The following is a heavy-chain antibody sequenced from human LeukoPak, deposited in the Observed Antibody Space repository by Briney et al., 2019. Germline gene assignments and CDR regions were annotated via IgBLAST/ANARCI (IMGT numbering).Heavy chain of an antibody. CDR1: GASISSDY. J-gene: IGHJ4*02. Sequence: SETLSLTRTVSGASISSDYWSWIRQPPGKELEWIGYSYYSGSTNYNPTHYNPSLKSRVTISVDTSKNHFSLKLSSVTAADTAVYYCASGPYPAAGTDHQFDYWGPGTLVTVSS. CDR2: SYYSGST. CDR3: ASGPYPAAGTDHQFDY. V-gene: IGHV4-59*01. D-gene: IGHD6-13*01.